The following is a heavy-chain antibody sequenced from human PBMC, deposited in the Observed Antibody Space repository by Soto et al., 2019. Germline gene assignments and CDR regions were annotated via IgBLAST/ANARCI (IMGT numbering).Heavy chain of an antibody. J-gene: IGHJ6*03. CDR2: ISWNSGSI. CDR3: AKDKDASYSYYYMDA. Sequence: GGSLRLSCAASGFTFDDYAMHWVRQAPGKGLEWVSGISWNSGSIGYADSVKGRFTISRDNAKNSLYLQMNSLRAEDTALYYCAKDKDASYSYYYMDAWRKGTKVTVSS. CDR1: GFTFDDYA. V-gene: IGHV3-9*01.